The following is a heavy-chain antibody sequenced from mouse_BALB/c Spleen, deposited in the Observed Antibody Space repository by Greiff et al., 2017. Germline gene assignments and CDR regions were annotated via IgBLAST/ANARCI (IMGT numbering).Heavy chain of an antibody. Sequence: EVKLMESGGGLVQPGGSLRLSCATSGFTFTDYYMSWVRQPPGKALEWLGFIRNKANGYTTEYSASVKGRFTISRDNSQSILYLQMNTLRAEDSATYYCARGHGYDAWFAYWGQGTLVTVSA. D-gene: IGHD2-2*01. J-gene: IGHJ3*01. CDR2: IRNKANGYTT. V-gene: IGHV7-3*02. CDR1: GFTFTDYY. CDR3: ARGHGYDAWFAY.